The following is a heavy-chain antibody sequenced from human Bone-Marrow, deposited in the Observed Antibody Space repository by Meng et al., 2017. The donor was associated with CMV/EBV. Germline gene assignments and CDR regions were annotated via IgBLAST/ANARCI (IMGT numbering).Heavy chain of an antibody. Sequence: GESLKISCAASGFTFSSYWMSWVRQTPGKGLEWVATIKQDGSDKYYVDSVKGRFTISRDNAKSSLSLQMNSLRADDTALYYCARWVIVGATFLDYWGQGTLVTVSS. D-gene: IGHD1-26*01. J-gene: IGHJ4*02. CDR1: GFTFSSYW. V-gene: IGHV3-7*03. CDR3: ARWVIVGATFLDY. CDR2: IKQDGSDK.